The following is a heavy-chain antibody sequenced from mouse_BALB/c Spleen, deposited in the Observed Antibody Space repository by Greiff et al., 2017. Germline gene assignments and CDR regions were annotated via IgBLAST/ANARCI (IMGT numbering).Heavy chain of an antibody. CDR2: ISDGGSYT. Sequence: EVMLVESGGGLVKPGGSLKLSCAASGFTFSDYYMYWVRQTPEKRLEWVATISDGGSYTYYPDSVKGRFTISRDNAKNNLYLQMSSLKSEDTAMYYCARGYGIYLAMDYWGQGTSVTVSS. D-gene: IGHD2-1*01. J-gene: IGHJ4*01. CDR3: ARGYGIYLAMDY. CDR1: GFTFSDYY. V-gene: IGHV5-4*02.